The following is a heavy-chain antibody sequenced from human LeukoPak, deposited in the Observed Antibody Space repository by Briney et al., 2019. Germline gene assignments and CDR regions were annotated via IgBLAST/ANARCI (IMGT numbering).Heavy chain of an antibody. Sequence: SETLSPTCTVSGGSISDYYWNWIRQPPGKGLEWIGYIYYSGSTTYNPSLKSRVTMSVDTAKNQFSLKLRSVTAADTAVYYCARGDFCSKSNCYLRPMDVWGKGTTVTVSS. CDR1: GGSISDYY. J-gene: IGHJ6*03. CDR2: IYYSGST. D-gene: IGHD3-3*01. V-gene: IGHV4-59*01. CDR3: ARGDFCSKSNCYLRPMDV.